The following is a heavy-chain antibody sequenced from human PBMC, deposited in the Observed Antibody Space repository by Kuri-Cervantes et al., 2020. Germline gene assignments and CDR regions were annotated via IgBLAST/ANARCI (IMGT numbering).Heavy chain of an antibody. D-gene: IGHD1-26*01. J-gene: IGHJ6*02. CDR2: IYCGGST. CDR3: ERESGSYSTYGIDV. V-gene: IGHV3-53*05. Sequence: GESLKISCAASGFTVSSNYMSWVRQAPGKGLEWVSVIYCGGSTYYADSVKGRFTISSDNSKNTQYLQMNSRRAEDTAVYYCERESGSYSTYGIDVWGQGTTVTVSS. CDR1: GFTVSSNY.